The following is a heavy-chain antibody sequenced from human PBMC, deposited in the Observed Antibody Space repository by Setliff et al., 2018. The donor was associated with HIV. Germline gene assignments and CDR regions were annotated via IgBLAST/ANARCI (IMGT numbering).Heavy chain of an antibody. D-gene: IGHD3-10*01. CDR2: IYYSGTT. CDR1: GGSISSSSYY. J-gene: IGHJ6*02. V-gene: IGHV4-39*07. CDR3: ASPKERYYYGSGTNVREYYGMDV. Sequence: SETLSLTCTVSGGSISSSSYYWGWIRQPPGKGLEWIGSIYYSGTTYYNPSLKSRITISVDTSKNQFSLTVNSVTAADTAVYYCASPKERYYYGSGTNVREYYGMDVWGQGTTVTVSS.